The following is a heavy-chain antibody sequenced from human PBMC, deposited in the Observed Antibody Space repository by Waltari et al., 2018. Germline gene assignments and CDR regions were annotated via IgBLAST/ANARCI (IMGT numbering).Heavy chain of an antibody. CDR1: GFTFSSYG. D-gene: IGHD3-9*01. Sequence: VQLVESGGGVVQPGRSLQLSCAASGFTFSSYGMHWVSQAPGQGMGWVAVIWYDGSNKYYADAVKGRFTISRDNSKNTLYLQMNSLRAEDTAVYYCARVWYYYDILTGYQHYYFDYWGQGTLVTVSS. J-gene: IGHJ4*02. CDR3: ARVWYYYDILTGYQHYYFDY. CDR2: IWYDGSNK. V-gene: IGHV3-33*01.